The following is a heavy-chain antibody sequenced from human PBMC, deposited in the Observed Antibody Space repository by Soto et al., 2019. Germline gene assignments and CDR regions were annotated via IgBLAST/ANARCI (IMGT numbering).Heavy chain of an antibody. Sequence: QMQLVESGGGVVQPGTSLRLSCAASGFDFSSYGMHWVRQTPGKGLEWVAVLGFDGGGRYYADSVKGRFTISRDNSKKMLYLQMDSLRAGDMASYYCAREPVGPDYAMDVWGQGTTVTVS. CDR3: AREPVGPDYAMDV. CDR2: LGFDGGGR. CDR1: GFDFSSYG. V-gene: IGHV3-33*01. D-gene: IGHD1-26*01. J-gene: IGHJ6*02.